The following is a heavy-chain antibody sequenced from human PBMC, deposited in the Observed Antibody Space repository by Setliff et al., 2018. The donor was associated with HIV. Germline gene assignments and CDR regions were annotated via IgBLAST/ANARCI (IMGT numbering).Heavy chain of an antibody. CDR2: IWYDGNNK. V-gene: IGHV3-33*01. J-gene: IGHJ4*02. CDR1: GFTFSNYG. CDR3: ARSDGYNTMDS. D-gene: IGHD3-10*01. Sequence: GGSLRLSCAASGFTFSNYGMHWVRQAPGKGLEWMVVIWYDGNNKYYADSVKGRFTISRDNSRNTLYLQMNSLSAEDTAVYYCARSDGYNTMDSWGQGTLVTVSS.